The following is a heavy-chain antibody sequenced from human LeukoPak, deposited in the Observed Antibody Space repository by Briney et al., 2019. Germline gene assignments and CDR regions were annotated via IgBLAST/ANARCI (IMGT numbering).Heavy chain of an antibody. CDR3: ARDVVPWYFDY. Sequence: SETLSLTCTVSGGSISSYYWSWIRQPPGKGLEWIGYIYYSGSTNYNPSLKSRVTISVDTSKNQFSLKLSSVTAADTAVYYCARDVVPWYFDYWGQGTLVTVSS. D-gene: IGHD2-15*01. J-gene: IGHJ4*02. CDR1: GGSISSYY. CDR2: IYYSGST. V-gene: IGHV4-59*01.